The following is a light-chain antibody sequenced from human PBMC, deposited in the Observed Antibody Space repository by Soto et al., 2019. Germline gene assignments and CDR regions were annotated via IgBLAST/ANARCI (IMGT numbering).Light chain of an antibody. V-gene: IGKV3-11*01. Sequence: ESVLTQSPATLSLSPGDRATLSCRASQNVRTYLGWYQQKPGQAPRLLIYDASNRATGIPARFSGSGSGTDFPLTISSLEPADFAVYYCQQRATWPPFTFGTGNKVDLK. CDR2: DAS. CDR1: QNVRTY. CDR3: QQRATWPPFT. J-gene: IGKJ3*01.